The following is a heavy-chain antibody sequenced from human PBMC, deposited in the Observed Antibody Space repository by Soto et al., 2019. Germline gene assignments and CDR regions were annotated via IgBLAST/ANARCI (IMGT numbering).Heavy chain of an antibody. D-gene: IGHD2-2*01. CDR1: GGTFSSFG. Sequence: QVQLVQSGAEVKKPGSSVKVSCKASGGTFSSFGFSWVRQAPRQGLEWMGGIIPMFGTANYAQKFQGRVTITAEQSPSXXYMELSSLRSEDTAVYYCARDAKDIVLVPAAMWVYYYGMDVWGQGTTVTVSS. CDR3: ARDAKDIVLVPAAMWVYYYGMDV. V-gene: IGHV1-69*12. CDR2: IIPMFGTA. J-gene: IGHJ6*02.